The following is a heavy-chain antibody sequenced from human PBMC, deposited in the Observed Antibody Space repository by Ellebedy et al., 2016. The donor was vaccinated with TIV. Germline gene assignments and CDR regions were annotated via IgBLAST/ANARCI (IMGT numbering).Heavy chain of an antibody. V-gene: IGHV1-8*01. CDR1: GYTFTSYD. D-gene: IGHD4-17*01. J-gene: IGHJ4*02. CDR2: MNPNSGNT. CDR3: ARGPMIYYGDYVFTD. Sequence: ASVKVSCKASGYTFTSYDINWVRQATGQGLEWMGWMNPNSGNTGYAQKFQGRVTMTRNTSISTAYMELSSLRSEDTAVYYCARGPMIYYGDYVFTDWGQGTLVTVSS.